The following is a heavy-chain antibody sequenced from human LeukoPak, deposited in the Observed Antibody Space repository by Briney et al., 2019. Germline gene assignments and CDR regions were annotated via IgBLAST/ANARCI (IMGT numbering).Heavy chain of an antibody. D-gene: IGHD3-10*01. Sequence: SETLSLTCAVYGGSFSGYYWSWIRQPPGKGLEWIGEINHSGSTNYNPSLKSRVTISVDTSKNQFSLKLSSVTAADTAVYYCARLYGSGSYTFDYWGQGTLVTVSS. V-gene: IGHV4-34*09. J-gene: IGHJ4*02. CDR2: INHSGST. CDR3: ARLYGSGSYTFDY. CDR1: GGSFSGYY.